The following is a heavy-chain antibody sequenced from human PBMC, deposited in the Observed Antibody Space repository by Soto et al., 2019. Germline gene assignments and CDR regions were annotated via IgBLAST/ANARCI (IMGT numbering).Heavy chain of an antibody. CDR1: GYTFTSYG. CDR2: ISAYNGNT. V-gene: IGHV1-18*01. J-gene: IGHJ3*02. CDR3: ARSGVRFLEWLPHDAFDI. Sequence: ASVKVSCKASGYTFTSYGISWVRQAPGQGREWMGWISAYNGNTNYAQKLQGRVTMTTDTSTSTAYMELRSLRSDDTAVYYCARSGVRFLEWLPHDAFDIWGQGXMVTVSS. D-gene: IGHD3-3*01.